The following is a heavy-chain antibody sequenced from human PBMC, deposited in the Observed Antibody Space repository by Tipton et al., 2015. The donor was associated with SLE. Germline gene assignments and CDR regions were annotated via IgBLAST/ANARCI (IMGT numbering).Heavy chain of an antibody. J-gene: IGHJ6*02. CDR3: ATRDRSSGYYYYGMDV. CDR2: IYYSGST. D-gene: IGHD3-22*01. CDR1: GGSISSSSYY. Sequence: LRLSCTVSGGSISSSSYYWGWIRQPPGKGLEWIGSIYYSGSTYYNPSLKSRVTISVDTSKNQFSLKLSSVTAADTAVHYCATRDRSSGYYYYGMDVWGQGTTVTVSS. V-gene: IGHV4-39*01.